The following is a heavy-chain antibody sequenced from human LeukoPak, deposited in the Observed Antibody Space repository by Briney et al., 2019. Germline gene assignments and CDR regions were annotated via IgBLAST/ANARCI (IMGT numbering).Heavy chain of an antibody. D-gene: IGHD3-22*01. CDR3: ARGPYYYDSSGYYRIFDY. CDR2: IIPIFGTA. V-gene: IGHV1-69*13. CDR1: GGTFSSNT. J-gene: IGHJ4*02. Sequence: GASVNVSCKASGGTFSSNTISWVRHAPGQGLECMGGIIPIFGTANYAQKFQGRVTITADESTSTAYMELSSLRYEDTAVYYCARGPYYYDSSGYYRIFDYWGQGTLVTVSS.